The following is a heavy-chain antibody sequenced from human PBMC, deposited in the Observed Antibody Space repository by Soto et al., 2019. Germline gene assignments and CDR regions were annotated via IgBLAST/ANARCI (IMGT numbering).Heavy chain of an antibody. V-gene: IGHV3-48*03. CDR2: ISSGGGNI. J-gene: IGHJ4*02. CDR1: GFPFSSYE. CDR3: ARDRWLRYSGYDWHFDY. Sequence: GGSLRLSCAASGFPFSSYEMNWVRQAPGKGLEWVAYISSGGGNIYYAESVKGRFTISRDNAKNTVDLQMKSLRAEDTAVYYCARDRWLRYSGYDWHFDYWGQGTLVTVSS. D-gene: IGHD5-12*01.